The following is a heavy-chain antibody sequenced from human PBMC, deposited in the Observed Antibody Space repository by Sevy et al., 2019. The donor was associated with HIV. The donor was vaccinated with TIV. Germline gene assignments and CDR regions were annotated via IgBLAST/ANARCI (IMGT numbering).Heavy chain of an antibody. Sequence: ASVKVSCKASGYTFTSYGISWVRQAPGQGLEWMGWISAYNGNTNYAQKHQGRVTMTTDTSTSTAYMELRSLRSDDTAVYYCARDLGGYGGNSIDYWGQGTLVTVSS. CDR3: ARDLGGYGGNSIDY. CDR2: ISAYNGNT. CDR1: GYTFTSYG. V-gene: IGHV1-18*01. D-gene: IGHD2-21*02. J-gene: IGHJ4*02.